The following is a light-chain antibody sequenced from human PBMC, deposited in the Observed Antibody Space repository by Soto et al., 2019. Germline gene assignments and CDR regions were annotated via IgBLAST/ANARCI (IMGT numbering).Light chain of an antibody. Sequence: QSALTQPASVSGSPGQSITISCTGTSSDVGNYKYVSWYQQHPGKAPKLMIYEVSNRPSGVSNRFSGSKSGNTASLTISGLQAEDETDYYCSSYAGGNNWVFGGGTKVTVL. CDR1: SSDVGNYKY. CDR3: SSYAGGNNWV. J-gene: IGLJ3*02. CDR2: EVS. V-gene: IGLV2-14*01.